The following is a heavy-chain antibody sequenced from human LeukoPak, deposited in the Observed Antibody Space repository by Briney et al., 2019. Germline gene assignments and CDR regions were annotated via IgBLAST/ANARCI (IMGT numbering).Heavy chain of an antibody. CDR1: GGSISSYY. V-gene: IGHV4-4*07. J-gene: IGHJ6*03. D-gene: IGHD1-26*01. Sequence: SETLSLTCTVSGGSISSYYWSWIRQPAGKGLEWIGRIYTSGSTNYNPSLKSRVTISVDTSKNQFSLKLSSVTAADTAVYYCARAQSELLSYYYYYYMDVWGKGTTVTVSS. CDR3: ARAQSELLSYYYYYYMDV. CDR2: IYTSGST.